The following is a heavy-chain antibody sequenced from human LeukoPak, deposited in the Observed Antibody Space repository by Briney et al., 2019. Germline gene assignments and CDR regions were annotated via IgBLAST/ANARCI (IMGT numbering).Heavy chain of an antibody. V-gene: IGHV1-69*04. J-gene: IGHJ4*02. D-gene: IGHD3-22*01. CDR3: ARDGYYYDSSGALDY. CDR1: GGTFSSYT. CDR2: IIPILGIA. Sequence: SVKVSCKASGGTFSSYTISWVRQAPGQGLEWMGRIIPILGIANYAQKYQGRVTITADKSTSTAYMELRSLRSEDTAVYYCARDGYYYDSSGALDYWGQGTLVTVSS.